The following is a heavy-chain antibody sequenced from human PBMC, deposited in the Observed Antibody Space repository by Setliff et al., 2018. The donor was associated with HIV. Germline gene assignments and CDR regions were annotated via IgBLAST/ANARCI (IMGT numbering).Heavy chain of an antibody. V-gene: IGHV4-39*07. D-gene: IGHD6-13*01. CDR2: IYYSGST. CDR3: ARVSSSWYQLGYYFDY. Sequence: SETLSLTCTVSGGSISSSSYYWGWIRQPPGKGLEWIGSIYYSGSTYYNPSLKSRVTISVDTSKNQFSLKLSSVTAADTAVYYCARVSSSWYQLGYYFDYWGQGTLVTVAS. CDR1: GGSISSSSYY. J-gene: IGHJ4*02.